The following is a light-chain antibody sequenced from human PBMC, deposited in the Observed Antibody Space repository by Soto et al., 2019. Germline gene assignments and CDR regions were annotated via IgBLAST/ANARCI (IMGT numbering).Light chain of an antibody. V-gene: IGKV3-20*01. CDR3: QQYGSSSWT. CDR1: QSISSSY. J-gene: IGKJ1*01. CDR2: GAS. Sequence: EIVLTQAPGSLSLAPGRAPGRACMASQSISSSYLAWYQQRPGQAPRLLIYGASSRATGIPDRFSGSGSGTEFTLTISRLEPEDFAVYYCQQYGSSSWTFGQGTKVDIK.